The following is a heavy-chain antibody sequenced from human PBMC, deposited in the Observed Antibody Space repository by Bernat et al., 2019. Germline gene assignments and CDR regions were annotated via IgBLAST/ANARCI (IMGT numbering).Heavy chain of an antibody. Sequence: EVQLVESGGGLVQPGRSLRLSCAASGFTFDDYAMHWVRQAPGKGLEWVANIKQDGSEKYYVDSVKSRFTITRDNAKNSLYLQMNSLRGEDTAVYYCARSGQYSSGWYCIDYWGQGTLVTVSS. CDR3: ARSGQYSSGWYCIDY. D-gene: IGHD6-19*01. J-gene: IGHJ4*02. CDR1: GFTFDDYA. V-gene: IGHV3-7*03. CDR2: IKQDGSEK.